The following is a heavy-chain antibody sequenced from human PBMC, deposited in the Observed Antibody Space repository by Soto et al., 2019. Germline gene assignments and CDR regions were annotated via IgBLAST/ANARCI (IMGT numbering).Heavy chain of an antibody. J-gene: IGHJ4*02. CDR3: ARGDCGTGGYSFPYFDY. Sequence: HEHLVQSGAEVKRPGASLKVSCKASGYSCTGYYIHWVRQAPGQGLEWMGWINPDSGATNYAQNFQGRVTLTSDTSISTSSMDLTSLTSDDTAVYYCARGDCGTGGYSFPYFDYWGQGTLVIVSS. V-gene: IGHV1-2*02. CDR2: INPDSGAT. D-gene: IGHD2-8*02. CDR1: GYSCTGYY.